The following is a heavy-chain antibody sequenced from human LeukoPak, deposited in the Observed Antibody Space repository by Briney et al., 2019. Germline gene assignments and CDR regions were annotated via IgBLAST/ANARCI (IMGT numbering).Heavy chain of an antibody. V-gene: IGHV3-74*01. CDR1: GFTFSKYW. CDR2: INTDGTST. D-gene: IGHD4-17*01. J-gene: IGHJ4*02. Sequence: QPGGSLRLSCEASGFTFSKYWMHWVRQVPGKGLVWVSHINTDGTSTYYADSVKGRFAISRDNAKNTVYLQMNSLRAEDTALYYCARDSAAYGDGTSGNIFDYWGQGTLVTVSS. CDR3: ARDSAAYGDGTSGNIFDY.